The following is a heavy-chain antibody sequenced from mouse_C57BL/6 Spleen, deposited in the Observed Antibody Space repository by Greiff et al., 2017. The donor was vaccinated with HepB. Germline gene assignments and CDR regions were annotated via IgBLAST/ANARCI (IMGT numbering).Heavy chain of an antibody. CDR2: INPNYGTT. J-gene: IGHJ4*01. CDR3: ARGGIYTTIDD. Sequence: EVKLMESGPELVKPGASVKISCTASGYSFTDYNMNWVKQSNGKSLEWIGVINPNYGTTSYNQKFKGKATLTVDQSSSTAYMQLNSLTSEDSAVYYCARGGIYTTIDDWGQGTSVTVSS. V-gene: IGHV1-39*01. D-gene: IGHD1-3*01. CDR1: GYSFTDYN.